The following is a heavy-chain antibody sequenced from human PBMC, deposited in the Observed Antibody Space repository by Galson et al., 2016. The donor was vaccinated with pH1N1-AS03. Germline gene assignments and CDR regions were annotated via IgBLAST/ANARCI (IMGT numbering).Heavy chain of an antibody. V-gene: IGHV3-23*01. CDR3: ARESPVAGNFDF. D-gene: IGHD6-19*01. Sequence: SLRLSCAASGFTFSDYAMGWVRQAPGKGLEWLAEISGTGGSPFYADSVKGRVTISRDNAKNSLYLHMNSLRAEDTAVYYCARESPVAGNFDFWGQGTLVSVSS. J-gene: IGHJ4*02. CDR1: GFTFSDYA. CDR2: ISGTGGSP.